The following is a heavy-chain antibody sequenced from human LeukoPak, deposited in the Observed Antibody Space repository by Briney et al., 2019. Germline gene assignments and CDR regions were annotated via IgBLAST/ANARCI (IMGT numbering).Heavy chain of an antibody. D-gene: IGHD3-10*01. J-gene: IGHJ4*02. CDR2: LSSSSSYI. V-gene: IGHV3-21*01. Sequence: GGSLRLSCAASGFSFSTYNMNWVRQAPGKGLEWVSSLSSSSSYIYYADSVKGRFTISKVNAKNSLYLQMDSLRAEDTAVYYCASDYGSGTYYKGEFDYWGQGTLVTVSS. CDR1: GFSFSTYN. CDR3: ASDYGSGTYYKGEFDY.